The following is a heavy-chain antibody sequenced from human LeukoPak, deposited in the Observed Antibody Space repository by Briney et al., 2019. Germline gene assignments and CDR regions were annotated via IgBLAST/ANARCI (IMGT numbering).Heavy chain of an antibody. V-gene: IGHV3-21*01. Sequence: GSLRLSCVASGFTFRNHGLDLVRQAPGKGVEWVSYISSSRTSISNADSVKGRFTVSRDNAERSLYLQMNSLRVEDTAIYYCARGGASRPDYWGQGVLVTVAS. J-gene: IGHJ4*02. D-gene: IGHD6-6*01. CDR2: ISSSRTSI. CDR3: ARGGASRPDY. CDR1: GFTFRNHG.